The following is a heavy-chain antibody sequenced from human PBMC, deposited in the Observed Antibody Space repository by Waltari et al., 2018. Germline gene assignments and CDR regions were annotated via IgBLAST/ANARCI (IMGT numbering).Heavy chain of an antibody. J-gene: IGHJ4*02. D-gene: IGHD1-26*01. V-gene: IGHV4-39*01. CDR1: GVSISSSSYY. Sequence: QPQLQESGPGLVKPSETLSLTCTVSGVSISSSSYYWGWVRQPPGKGLEWIGSIYYSGNTYYNPSLKSRVTISLDTSKNQFSLTVRSVTAADTAVYYCARRSSGATRRYFDYWGQGTLVTVSS. CDR2: IYYSGNT. CDR3: ARRSSGATRRYFDY.